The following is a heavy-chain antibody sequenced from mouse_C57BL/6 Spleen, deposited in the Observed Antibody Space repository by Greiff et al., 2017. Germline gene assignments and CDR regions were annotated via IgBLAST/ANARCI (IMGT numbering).Heavy chain of an antibody. CDR1: GYTFTSYW. Sequence: QVQLQQPGAELVMPGASVKLSCKASGYTFTSYWMHWVKQRPGQGLEWIGEIDPSDSYTNYNQKFKGKSTLTVDKSSSTAYMQLSSLTSEDSAVXYCARWDGSSLYWYFDVWGTGTTVTVSS. CDR2: IDPSDSYT. J-gene: IGHJ1*03. V-gene: IGHV1-69*01. D-gene: IGHD1-1*01. CDR3: ARWDGSSLYWYFDV.